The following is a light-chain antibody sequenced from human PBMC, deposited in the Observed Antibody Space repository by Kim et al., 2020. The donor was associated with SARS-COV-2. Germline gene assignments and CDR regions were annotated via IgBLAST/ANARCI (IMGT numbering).Light chain of an antibody. V-gene: IGLV6-57*01. CDR2: GDN. J-gene: IGLJ3*02. CDR1: SGSMASNY. CDR3: QSYDSSNWV. Sequence: GKTVTISCTPSSGSMASNYVQWYQQRPGSSPTTVIYGDNQRPSGVPDRFSGSIDSSSNSASLTISGLKTEDEADYYCQSYDSSNWVFGGGTQLTVL.